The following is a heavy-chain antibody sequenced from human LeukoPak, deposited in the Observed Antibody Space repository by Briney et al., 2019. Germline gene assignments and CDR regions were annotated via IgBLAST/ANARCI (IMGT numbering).Heavy chain of an antibody. CDR3: ARAYCGGDCLEYYFDY. V-gene: IGHV4-30-2*01. CDR2: IYHSGST. J-gene: IGHJ4*02. D-gene: IGHD2-21*02. Sequence: PSETLSLTCTVSGGSISSGGYSWSWIRQPPGKGLEWIGYIYHSGSTYYNPSLKSRVTISVDRSKNQFSLKLSSVTATDTAVYYCARAYCGGDCLEYYFDYWGQGTLVTVSS. CDR1: GGSISSGGYS.